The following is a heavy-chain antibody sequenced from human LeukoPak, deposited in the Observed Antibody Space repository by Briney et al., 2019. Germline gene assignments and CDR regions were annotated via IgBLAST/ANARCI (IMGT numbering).Heavy chain of an antibody. CDR2: ISSSSSYI. D-gene: IGHD3-10*01. CDR1: VFTFSSYS. J-gene: IGHJ4*02. Sequence: SGGSLRLSCAASVFTFSSYSMNWVRQAPGKGLEWVSSISSSSSYIYYADSVKGRFTISRDNAKNSLYLQMNSLRAEDTAVYYCASWVSYYGSGSYRKDFDYWGQGTLVTVSS. V-gene: IGHV3-21*01. CDR3: ASWVSYYGSGSYRKDFDY.